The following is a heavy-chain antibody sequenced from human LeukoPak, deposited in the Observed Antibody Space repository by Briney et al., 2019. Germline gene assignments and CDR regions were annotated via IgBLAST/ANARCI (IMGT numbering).Heavy chain of an antibody. D-gene: IGHD3-10*01. J-gene: IGHJ4*02. CDR1: GGSVSSGSYY. CDR2: IYYSGST. CDR3: ARVGWYGGLTEFDY. V-gene: IGHV4-61*01. Sequence: SETLSLTCAVSGGSVSSGSYYWSWIRQPPGKGLEWIGYIYYSGSTNYNPSLKSRVTISGDTSKNQFSLKLSSVTAADTAVYYCARVGWYGGLTEFDYWGQGTLDTVSS.